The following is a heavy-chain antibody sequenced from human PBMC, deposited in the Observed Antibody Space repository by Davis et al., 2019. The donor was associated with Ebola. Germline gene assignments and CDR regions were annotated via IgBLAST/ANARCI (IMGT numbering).Heavy chain of an antibody. CDR1: GFTFDDYA. CDR3: AKGRIMITTDAFDI. CDR2: ISWNSGSI. Sequence: PGGSLRLSCAASGFTFDDYAMHWVRQAPGKGLEWVSGISWNSGSIGYADSVKGRFTISRDNAKNSLYLQMNSLRAEDTALYYCAKGRIMITTDAFDIWGQGTMVTVSS. D-gene: IGHD3-16*01. J-gene: IGHJ3*02. V-gene: IGHV3-9*01.